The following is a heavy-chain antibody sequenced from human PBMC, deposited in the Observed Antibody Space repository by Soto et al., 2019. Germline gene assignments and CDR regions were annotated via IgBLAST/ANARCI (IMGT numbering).Heavy chain of an antibody. CDR2: IDPSDSYT. CDR1: GYSFTSYW. CDR3: ASQYYHILTYYGMDV. Sequence: GESLKISCKGSGYSFTSYWISWVRQMPGKGLEWMGRIDPSDSYTNYSPSFQGHVTISADKSISTAYLQWSSLKASDTAMYYCASQYYHILTYYGMDVRGQRTRVTVSS. V-gene: IGHV5-10-1*01. D-gene: IGHD3-9*01. J-gene: IGHJ6*02.